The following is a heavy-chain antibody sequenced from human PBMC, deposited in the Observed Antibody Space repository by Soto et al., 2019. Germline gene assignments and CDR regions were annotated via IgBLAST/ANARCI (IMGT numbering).Heavy chain of an antibody. CDR1: GGTFRNYG. CDR2: IVPIFNKV. J-gene: IGHJ4*02. D-gene: IGHD3-22*01. V-gene: IGHV1-69*01. Sequence: QVQLVQSGAEVKKPGSSVKVSCKASGGTFRNYGVNWVRQVPGQGLEWMGGIVPIFNKVNFAQKFQGRVTITADASTTTAYMELSSLRSDDTAVYYCAKARHYYDTSGYYYYYFDSWCQGTLVTVSS. CDR3: AKARHYYDTSGYYYYYFDS.